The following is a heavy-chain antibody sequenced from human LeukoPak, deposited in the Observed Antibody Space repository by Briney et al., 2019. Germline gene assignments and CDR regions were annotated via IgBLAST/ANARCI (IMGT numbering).Heavy chain of an antibody. CDR2: IRYDGSRK. V-gene: IGHV3-30*02. D-gene: IGHD4-17*01. J-gene: IGHJ4*02. CDR1: GFSFSSFG. Sequence: GGPLRLSCAASGFSFSSFGMHWLRKAPGKGLELVTSIRYDGSRKHYTDSVKGRFTISRDNSKNTLYLQMNSLRDEDTAVYYCAKDYGDFGDSSSYLDHWGQGTLVTVSS. CDR3: AKDYGDFGDSSSYLDH.